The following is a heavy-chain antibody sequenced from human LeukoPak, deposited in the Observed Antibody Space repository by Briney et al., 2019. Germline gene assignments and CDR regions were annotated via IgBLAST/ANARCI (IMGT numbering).Heavy chain of an antibody. J-gene: IGHJ4*02. CDR1: GFTFGDYA. CDR3: TRTTVTIPRYFDY. V-gene: IGHV3-49*04. Sequence: SLRLSCTASGFTFGDYAMSWVRQAPGKGLEWVDFIRSKAYGGTTEYAASVKGRFTISRDDSKSIAYLQMNSLKTEDTAVYYCTRTTVTIPRYFDYWGQGTLVTVSS. CDR2: IRSKAYGGTT. D-gene: IGHD4-11*01.